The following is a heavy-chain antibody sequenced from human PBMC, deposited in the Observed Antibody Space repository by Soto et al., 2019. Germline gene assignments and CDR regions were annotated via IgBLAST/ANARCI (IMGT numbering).Heavy chain of an antibody. J-gene: IGHJ5*02. V-gene: IGHV3-30*18. Sequence: GGSLRLSCAASGFTFSSYGMHWVRQAPGKGLEWVAVISYDGSNKYYADSVKGRFTISRDNSKNTLYLQMNSLRAEDTAVYYCAKDGGDSPWFDPWGQGTLVTVSS. D-gene: IGHD2-21*02. CDR2: ISYDGSNK. CDR3: AKDGGDSPWFDP. CDR1: GFTFSSYG.